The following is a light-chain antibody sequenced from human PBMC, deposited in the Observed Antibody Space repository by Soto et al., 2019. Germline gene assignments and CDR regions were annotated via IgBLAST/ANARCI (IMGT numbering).Light chain of an antibody. CDR2: GAS. CDR1: QSVGSNY. CDR3: QQDAYSPLS. Sequence: ENLLTQSPGTLSLSPGEGATLSCRASQSVGSNYLAWYQQKPGQAPRLLIYGASSRATGIPDRFSGSGSGTDFTLTISRLEPEDFAMLYCQQDAYSPLSFGGGTKVEIK. J-gene: IGKJ4*01. V-gene: IGKV3-20*01.